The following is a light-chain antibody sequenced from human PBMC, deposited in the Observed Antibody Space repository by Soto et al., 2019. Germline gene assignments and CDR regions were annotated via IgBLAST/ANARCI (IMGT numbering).Light chain of an antibody. CDR1: QPLSSTH. CDR3: QDYGSSRT. V-gene: IGKV3-20*01. Sequence: EIVVTQSPGSLSLSPGERATLSCRASQPLSSTHLAWYQQRPGQAPRLLIYGASSRATGIPDRFSGSGSGTDFTLTISRLVPEDFAVYYCQDYGSSRTFGEGTKVEIK. CDR2: GAS. J-gene: IGKJ1*01.